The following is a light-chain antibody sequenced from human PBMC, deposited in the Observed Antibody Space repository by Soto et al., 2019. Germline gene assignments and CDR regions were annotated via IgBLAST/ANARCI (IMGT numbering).Light chain of an antibody. CDR3: QQRSNWPIT. CDR1: QTVDNN. J-gene: IGKJ5*01. Sequence: EIVLTQSPGTLSLSPGEGATLSCRASQTVDNNVAWYRQRPGQAPRLLMYGASTRATGIPARFSGSGSGTDFTLTISSLEPEDFALYYCQQRSNWPITFGQGTRLEIK. CDR2: GAS. V-gene: IGKV3-11*01.